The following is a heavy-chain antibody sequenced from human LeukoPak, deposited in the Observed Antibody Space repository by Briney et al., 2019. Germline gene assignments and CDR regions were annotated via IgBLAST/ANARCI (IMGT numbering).Heavy chain of an antibody. V-gene: IGHV3-23*01. CDR3: AKDHTEEPLDSYYGMDV. J-gene: IGHJ6*02. CDR1: GFTFSSYA. D-gene: IGHD1-14*01. CDR2: ISGSGGST. Sequence: GGSLRLSCAASGFTFSSYAMSWVRQAPGKGLEWVSAISGSGGSTYYADSVKGRFTISRDNSKNTLYLQMNSLRAEDTAVYYCAKDHTEEPLDSYYGMDVWGQGTTVTVSS.